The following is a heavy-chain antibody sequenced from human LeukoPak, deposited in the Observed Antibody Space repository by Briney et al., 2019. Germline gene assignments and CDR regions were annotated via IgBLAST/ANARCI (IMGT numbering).Heavy chain of an antibody. Sequence: ASVKVSCKASGYTFTSYDINWVRQATGQGLEWMGWMNPNSGNTGYAQKFQGRVSMTRNTSIGTAYMELSSLKSEDTAVYYCARGGGYSYGILDYWAQGTPVTVSS. D-gene: IGHD5-18*01. V-gene: IGHV1-8*01. CDR3: ARGGGYSYGILDY. CDR1: GYTFTSYD. CDR2: MNPNSGNT. J-gene: IGHJ4*02.